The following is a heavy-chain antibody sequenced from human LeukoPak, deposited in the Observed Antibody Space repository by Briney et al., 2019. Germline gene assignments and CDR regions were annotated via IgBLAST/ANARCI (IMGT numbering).Heavy chain of an antibody. Sequence: GGSLRLSCAASGFTFSNYWVHWVRQAPGKGLVWVSRINPDGSTINYADPVKGRFTISRDNAKNTLYLQMNSLRAEDTPVYYCATAGNYRFDYWGQGTLVTVSS. CDR3: ATAGNYRFDY. D-gene: IGHD1-7*01. J-gene: IGHJ4*02. V-gene: IGHV3-74*01. CDR1: GFTFSNYW. CDR2: INPDGSTI.